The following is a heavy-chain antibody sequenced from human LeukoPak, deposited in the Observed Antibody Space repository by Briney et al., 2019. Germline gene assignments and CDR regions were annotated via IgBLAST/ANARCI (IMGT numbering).Heavy chain of an antibody. CDR2: ISGSGCNI. Sequence: GGSLRLSCAASGFTFSSYEMNWVRQAPGKGLEWVSYISGSGCNIYYADSVQGRFTISRDNAKNSLYLQMNSLRAEDTAVYYCARENSGDYGDAFDIWGQGTMVTVSS. CDR3: ARENSGDYGDAFDI. D-gene: IGHD4-17*01. J-gene: IGHJ3*02. V-gene: IGHV3-48*03. CDR1: GFTFSSYE.